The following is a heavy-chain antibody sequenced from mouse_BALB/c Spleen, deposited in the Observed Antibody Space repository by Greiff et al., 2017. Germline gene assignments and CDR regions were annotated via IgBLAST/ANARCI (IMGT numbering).Heavy chain of an antibody. CDR1: GYSFTSYW. V-gene: IGHV1-5*01. J-gene: IGHJ4*01. Sequence: VHVKQSGTVLARPGASVKMSCKASGYSFTSYWMHWVKQRPGQGLEWIGAIYPGNSDTSYNQKFKGKAKLTAVTSASTAYMELSSLTNEDSAVYYCTRGGLRMDYAMDYWGQGTSVTVSS. CDR2: IYPGNSDT. D-gene: IGHD2-2*01. CDR3: TRGGLRMDYAMDY.